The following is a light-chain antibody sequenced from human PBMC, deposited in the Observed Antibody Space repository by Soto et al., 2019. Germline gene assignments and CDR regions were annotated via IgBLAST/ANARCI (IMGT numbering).Light chain of an antibody. CDR2: KSS. V-gene: IGKV1-5*03. Sequence: DIQMTQYPSTLSASVGDRVTITCRASQSISSWLAWYQQKPGKAPKFLIYKSSTLESGVPSRFSGSGSGTELTLNISRVQPDDFETYYCQQYKSYPLTFGGGTKVDIK. J-gene: IGKJ4*01. CDR3: QQYKSYPLT. CDR1: QSISSW.